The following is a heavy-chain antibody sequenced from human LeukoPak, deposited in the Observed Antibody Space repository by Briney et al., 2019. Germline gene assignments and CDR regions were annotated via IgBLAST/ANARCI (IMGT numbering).Heavy chain of an antibody. D-gene: IGHD3-10*01. Sequence: SETLSLTCTVSGYSISSGYYWGWIRQPPGKGLEWIGSIYHSGSTYYNPSLKSRVTISVDTSKNQFSLKLSSVTAADTAVYYCARVVGSGSYYVDAFDTWGQGTMVTVSS. J-gene: IGHJ3*02. V-gene: IGHV4-38-2*02. CDR2: IYHSGST. CDR1: GYSISSGYY. CDR3: ARVVGSGSYYVDAFDT.